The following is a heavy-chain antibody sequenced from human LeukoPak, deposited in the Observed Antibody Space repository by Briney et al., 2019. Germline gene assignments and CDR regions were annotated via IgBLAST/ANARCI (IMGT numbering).Heavy chain of an antibody. J-gene: IGHJ6*02. Sequence: SETLSLTCTVSGGSISSYYWRWIRQPAGKGLEWIGRIYTSGSTNYNPSLKSRVTMSVDTSKNQFSLKLSSVTAADTAVYYCARIGMVFGDYAYYYYGMDVWGQGTTVTVSS. D-gene: IGHD4-17*01. CDR1: GGSISSYY. CDR2: IYTSGST. CDR3: ARIGMVFGDYAYYYYGMDV. V-gene: IGHV4-4*07.